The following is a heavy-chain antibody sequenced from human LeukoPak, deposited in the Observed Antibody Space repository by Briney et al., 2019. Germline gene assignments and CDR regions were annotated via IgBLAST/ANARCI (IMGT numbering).Heavy chain of an antibody. CDR3: ARWGTYSSSWLGAFDI. CDR2: IRPGGDT. D-gene: IGHD6-13*01. J-gene: IGHJ3*02. CDR1: GFTFSTYG. V-gene: IGHV3-13*01. Sequence: GGSLRLSCAASGFTFSTYGMFWVRQAPGKGLEWVSTIRPGGDTSYSDSVKGRFTISRDNAKKSLYLQMNSLRAEDTAVYYCARWGTYSSSWLGAFDIWGQGTMVTVSS.